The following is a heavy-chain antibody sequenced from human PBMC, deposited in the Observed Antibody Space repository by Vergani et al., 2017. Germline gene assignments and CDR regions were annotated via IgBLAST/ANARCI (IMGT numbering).Heavy chain of an antibody. CDR3: ASSRIYYGAESPDY. V-gene: IGHV4-59*02. CDR1: GASVNSYY. J-gene: IGHJ4*02. Sequence: QVQLQESGPGLVKPSQTLSLTCSFSGASVNSYYWSWIRQPPGKGLEWMGYASFRGDTLYDPSVKSRMTISLNTTSNQFSLYLTSVTDADTAVYYCASSRIYYGAESPDYLGKGTLVTVSS. CDR2: ASFRGDT. D-gene: IGHD3-10*01.